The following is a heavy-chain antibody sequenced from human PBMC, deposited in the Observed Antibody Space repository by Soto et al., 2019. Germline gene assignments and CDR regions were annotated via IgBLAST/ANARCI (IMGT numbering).Heavy chain of an antibody. CDR2: IYSGGST. CDR3: ARVGTARGSYATY. J-gene: IGHJ4*02. V-gene: IGHV3-53*04. D-gene: IGHD3-16*01. CDR1: GFTVSSNY. Sequence: GGSLRLSCAASGFTVSSNYMSWVRQAPGKGLEWVSVIYSGGSTYYADSVKGRFTISRHNSKNTLYLQMNSLRAEDTAVYYCARVGTARGSYATYWGQGTLVTVSS.